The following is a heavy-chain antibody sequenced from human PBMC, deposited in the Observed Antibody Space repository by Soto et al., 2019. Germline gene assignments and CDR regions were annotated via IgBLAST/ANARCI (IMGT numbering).Heavy chain of an antibody. V-gene: IGHV5-51*01. J-gene: IGHJ4*02. Sequence: GESLKISCKGSGYSFTSYWIGWVRQIPGKGLEWMGIIYPGDSDTRYSPSFQGQVTISADKSISTAYLQWSSLKASDTAMYYCARRAHFYDILTGYYDYWGQGTLVTVSS. D-gene: IGHD3-9*01. CDR2: IYPGDSDT. CDR3: ARRAHFYDILTGYYDY. CDR1: GYSFTSYW.